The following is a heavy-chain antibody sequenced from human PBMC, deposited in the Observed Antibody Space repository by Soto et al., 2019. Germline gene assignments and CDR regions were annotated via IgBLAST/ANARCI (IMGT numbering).Heavy chain of an antibody. Sequence: GSGPTLVNPTQTLTLTCTFSGFSLSTPVMRVSWIRHPPGKALEWLARIDWDDDTFYSPSLKTRLTISKDTSKNQVVLTVANLDPTDPAIDYCARVWIGDSFADWGPGALVTVSS. D-gene: IGHD2-2*03. V-gene: IGHV2-70*04. CDR1: GFSLSTPVMR. CDR2: IDWDDDT. CDR3: ARVWIGDSFAD. J-gene: IGHJ4*02.